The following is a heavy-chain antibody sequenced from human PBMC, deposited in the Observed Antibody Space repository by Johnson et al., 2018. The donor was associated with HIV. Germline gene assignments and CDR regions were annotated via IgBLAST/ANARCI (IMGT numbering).Heavy chain of an antibody. V-gene: IGHV3-9*01. CDR2: ISWNSGSI. J-gene: IGHJ3*02. D-gene: IGHD3-22*01. CDR1: GFTFTFYA. CDR3: ARLIAVVIDGFDI. Sequence: QLVESGGGVVQPGRSLRLSCAASGFTFTFYAMHWVRQAPGKGLEWVSGISWNSGSIGYADSVKGRFTISRDNAKNSLYLQMNTLRAEDTAVYYCARLIAVVIDGFDIWGQGTMVT.